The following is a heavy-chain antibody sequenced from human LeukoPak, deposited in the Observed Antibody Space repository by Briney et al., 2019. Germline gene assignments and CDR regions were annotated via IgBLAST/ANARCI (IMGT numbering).Heavy chain of an antibody. J-gene: IGHJ4*02. CDR3: ARSGWLRSGVDY. CDR2: INHSGST. Sequence: SETLSLTCAVYGGSFSGYYWSWSRQPPGKGLEWIGEINHSGSTNYNPSLKSRVTISVDTSKNQFSLKLSSVTAADTAVYYCARSGWLRSGVDYWGQGTLVTVSS. D-gene: IGHD5-12*01. CDR1: GGSFSGYY. V-gene: IGHV4-34*01.